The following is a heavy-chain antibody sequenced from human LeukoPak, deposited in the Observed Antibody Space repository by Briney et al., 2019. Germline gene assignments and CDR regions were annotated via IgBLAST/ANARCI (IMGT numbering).Heavy chain of an antibody. J-gene: IGHJ4*02. CDR1: GGSISSDTYH. V-gene: IGHV4-39*01. D-gene: IGHD6-13*01. CDR2: VYYVGST. CDR3: ARQHGGQYSSSWYDY. Sequence: PSETLSLTCTVSGGSISSDTYHWGWIRQPPGKRLEWIGTVYYVGSTYYNPSLRSRVTISVDTSKNQFSLKLTSVTAADTAVYYCARQHGGQYSSSWYDYWGQGTLVTVSS.